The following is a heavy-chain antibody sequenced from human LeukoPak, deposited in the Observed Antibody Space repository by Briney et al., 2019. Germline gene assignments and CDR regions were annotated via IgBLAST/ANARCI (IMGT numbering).Heavy chain of an antibody. D-gene: IGHD3-3*01. CDR2: IYYRGST. CDR3: ARGITIFGVVSHFDY. V-gene: IGHV4-59*01. Sequence: SETLSLTCTVSGGSIISYYWSWIRQPPGMGLEWIGYIYYRGSTNYNSSLKSRVTISLDTSKNQVSLELSSVTAADTAVYYCARGITIFGVVSHFDYWGRGTLVTVSS. CDR1: GGSIISYY. J-gene: IGHJ4*02.